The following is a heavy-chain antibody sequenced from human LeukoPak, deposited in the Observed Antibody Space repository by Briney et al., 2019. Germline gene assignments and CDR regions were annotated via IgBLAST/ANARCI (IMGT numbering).Heavy chain of an antibody. CDR2: INPSGGST. V-gene: IGHV1-46*01. CDR3: ARWVVVPAAQSYYYGMDV. Sequence: ASVKVSCKASGYTFTSYYMHWVRQAPGQGLEWMGIINPSGGSTSYAQKFQGRVTMTRDTSTSTVYMELSSLRSEDTAVYYCARWVVVPAAQSYYYGMDVWGQGTTVTVSS. CDR1: GYTFTSYY. J-gene: IGHJ6*02. D-gene: IGHD2-2*01.